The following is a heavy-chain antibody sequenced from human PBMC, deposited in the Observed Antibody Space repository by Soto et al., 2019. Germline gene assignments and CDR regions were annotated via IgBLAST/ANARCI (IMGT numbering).Heavy chain of an antibody. D-gene: IGHD6-13*01. CDR3: ARHIAAAPSYYYYGMDV. V-gene: IGHV5-10-1*01. CDR1: GYSFTSYW. CDR2: IDPSDSYT. Sequence: PGESLKISCKGSGYSFTSYWISWVRQMPGKGLEWMGRIDPSDSYTNYSPSFQGHVTISADKSISTAYLQWSSLKASDTAMYYCARHIAAAPSYYYYGMDVWGQGTTVTVSS. J-gene: IGHJ6*02.